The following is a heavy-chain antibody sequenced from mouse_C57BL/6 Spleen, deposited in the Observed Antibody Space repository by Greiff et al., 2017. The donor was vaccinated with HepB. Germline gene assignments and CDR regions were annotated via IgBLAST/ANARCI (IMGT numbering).Heavy chain of an antibody. V-gene: IGHV1-50*01. J-gene: IGHJ2*01. CDR3: ALYGNFLDY. D-gene: IGHD2-1*01. Sequence: QVHVKQPGAELVKPGASVKLSCKASGYTFTSYWMQWVKQRPGQGLEWIGEIDPSDSYTNYNQKFKGKATLTVDTSSSTAYMQLSSLTSEDSAVYYCALYGNFLDYWGQGTTLTVSS. CDR2: IDPSDSYT. CDR1: GYTFTSYW.